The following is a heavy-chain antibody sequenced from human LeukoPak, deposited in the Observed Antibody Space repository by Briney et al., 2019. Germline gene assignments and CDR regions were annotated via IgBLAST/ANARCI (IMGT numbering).Heavy chain of an antibody. J-gene: IGHJ3*02. Sequence: GGSLRLSCAASGFTFSSYSMNWVRQAPGKGLEWVSSISSSSSYIYYADSVKGRFTVSRDNAKNSLLLQMNSLRVEDTALYFCARGYSRAAFDIWGPGTLITVSS. CDR3: ARGYSRAAFDI. CDR1: GFTFSSYS. CDR2: ISSSSSYI. D-gene: IGHD2-15*01. V-gene: IGHV3-21*01.